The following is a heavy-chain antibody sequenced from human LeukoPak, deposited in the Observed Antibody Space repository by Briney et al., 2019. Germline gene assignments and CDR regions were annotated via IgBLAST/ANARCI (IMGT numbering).Heavy chain of an antibody. V-gene: IGHV1-69*10. CDR2: IIPIFGIA. D-gene: IGHD2-2*03. CDR3: ARSGYCSSTSCLDAFDI. J-gene: IGHJ3*02. Sequence: SVKVSCKASGGTFSSYAISWVRQAPGQGVEWMGRIIPIFGIANYAQKFQGRVTITADKSTSTAYMELSSLRSEDTAVYYCARSGYCSSTSCLDAFDIWGQGTMVTVSS. CDR1: GGTFSSYA.